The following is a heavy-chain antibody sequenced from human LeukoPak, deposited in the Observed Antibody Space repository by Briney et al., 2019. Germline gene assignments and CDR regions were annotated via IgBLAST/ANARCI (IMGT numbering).Heavy chain of an antibody. CDR2: INPNSGGT. J-gene: IGHJ4*02. Sequence: GASVKVSCKASGYTFTGYYMHWVRQASGQGLEWMGWINPNSGGTSYAQKFQGRVTMTRDTSISTAYMELSRLRSDDTAVYYCARDLEDPWLARFDYWGQGTLVTVSS. D-gene: IGHD3-9*01. V-gene: IGHV1-2*02. CDR3: ARDLEDPWLARFDY. CDR1: GYTFTGYY.